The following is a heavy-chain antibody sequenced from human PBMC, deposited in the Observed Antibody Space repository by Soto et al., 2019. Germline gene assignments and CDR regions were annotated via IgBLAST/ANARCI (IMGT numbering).Heavy chain of an antibody. V-gene: IGHV3-23*01. CDR2: ISGSGGST. CDR1: GFTFSSYA. Sequence: GGSLRLSCAASGFTFSSYAMSWVRQAPGKGLEWVSAISGSGGSTYYADSVKGRFTISRDNSKNTLYLQMNSLRAEDTAVYYCAKDQYDILTGYSDYSGQGTLVTVSS. CDR3: AKDQYDILTGYSDY. D-gene: IGHD3-9*01. J-gene: IGHJ4*02.